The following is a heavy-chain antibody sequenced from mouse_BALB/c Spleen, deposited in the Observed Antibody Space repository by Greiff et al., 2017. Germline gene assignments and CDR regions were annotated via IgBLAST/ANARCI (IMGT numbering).Heavy chain of an antibody. J-gene: IGHJ4*01. CDR2: IYPGNSDT. V-gene: IGHV1-5*01. CDR3: TRYTVVATPYAMDY. D-gene: IGHD1-1*01. Sequence: VQLQQSGTVLARPGASVKMSCKASGYTFTSYWMHWVKQRPGQGLEWIGAIYPGNSDTSYNQKFKGKAKLTAVTSTSTAYMELSSLTNEDSAVYYCTRYTVVATPYAMDYWGQGTSVTVSS. CDR1: GYTFTSYW.